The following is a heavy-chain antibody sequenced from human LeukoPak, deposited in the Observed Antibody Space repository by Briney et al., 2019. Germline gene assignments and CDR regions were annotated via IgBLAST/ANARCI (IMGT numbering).Heavy chain of an antibody. CDR2: IYHSGST. V-gene: IGHV4-38-2*02. J-gene: IGHJ4*02. Sequence: PSETLSLTCTVSGYSISSGYYWGWIRQPPGKGLEWIGSIYHSGSTYYNPSLKSRVTISVDTSKNQFSLKLSSATAADTAVYYCARRGNYYDRWGQGTLVTVSS. D-gene: IGHD3-22*01. CDR3: ARRGNYYDR. CDR1: GYSISSGYY.